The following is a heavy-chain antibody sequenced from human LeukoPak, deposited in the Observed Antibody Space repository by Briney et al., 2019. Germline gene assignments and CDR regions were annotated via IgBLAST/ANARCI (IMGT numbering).Heavy chain of an antibody. CDR3: ARDGPPGVEPIDY. J-gene: IGHJ4*02. CDR1: GGSISSGGYY. D-gene: IGHD1-1*01. V-gene: IGHV4-30-2*01. CDR2: IYHSGST. Sequence: SETLSLTCTVSGGSISSGGYYWSWIRQPPGKGLEWIGYIYHSGSTYYNPSLKSRVTISVDTSKNQFSLKLSSVTAADTAVYYCARDGPPGVEPIDYWGQGTLVTVSS.